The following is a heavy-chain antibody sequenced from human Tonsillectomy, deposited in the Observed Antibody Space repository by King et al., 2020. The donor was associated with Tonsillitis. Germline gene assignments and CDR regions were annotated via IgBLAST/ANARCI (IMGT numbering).Heavy chain of an antibody. CDR1: GFTFSSYG. Sequence: HVQLVESGGGVVQPGGSLRLSCAASGFTFSSYGMHWVRQAPGKGLEWAAFIRYDGSNKYYADSVKGRFTISRDNSKNTLYLQMNSLRAEDTAVYYCAKDGPPLFLPFHWGQGTLVTVSS. D-gene: IGHD2-15*01. CDR3: AKDGPPLFLPFH. V-gene: IGHV3-30*02. J-gene: IGHJ4*02. CDR2: IRYDGSNK.